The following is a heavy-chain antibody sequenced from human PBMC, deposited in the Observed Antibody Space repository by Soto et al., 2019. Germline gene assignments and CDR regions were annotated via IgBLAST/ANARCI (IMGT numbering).Heavy chain of an antibody. V-gene: IGHV1-69*12. CDR2: IIPIFGTA. J-gene: IGHJ4*02. CDR3: ASPCGGGSGYHYYFDY. CDR1: GGTFSSYA. D-gene: IGHD2-15*01. Sequence: QVQLVQSGAEVKKPGSSVKVSCKASGGTFSSYAISWVRQAPGQGLEWMGGIIPIFGTANYAQKFQGRVTITADESTSAAYMGLSSLRSEDTAVYYCASPCGGGSGYHYYFDYWGQGTLVTVSS.